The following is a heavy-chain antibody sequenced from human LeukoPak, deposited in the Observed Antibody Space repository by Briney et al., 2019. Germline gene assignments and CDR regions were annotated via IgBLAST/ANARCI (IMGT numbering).Heavy chain of an antibody. V-gene: IGHV4-34*01. D-gene: IGHD3-22*01. CDR3: ARERDYYDSSGYFFRDY. CDR2: INHSGST. J-gene: IGHJ4*02. CDR1: GGSFSGYY. Sequence: PSETLSLTCAVYGGSFSGYYWSWIRQPPGKGLEWIGEINHSGSTNYNPSLKSRVTISVDTSKNQFSLKLSSVTAADTAVYYCARERDYYDSSGYFFRDYWGQGTLVTVSS.